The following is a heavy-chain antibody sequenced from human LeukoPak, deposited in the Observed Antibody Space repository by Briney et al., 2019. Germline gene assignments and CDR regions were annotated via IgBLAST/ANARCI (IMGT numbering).Heavy chain of an antibody. CDR3: ARGQVGRAGTFRIWAYFDH. CDR2: INHSGST. D-gene: IGHD6-19*01. CDR1: GGSFSGYY. Sequence: PSETLSLTCAVYGGSFSGYYWSCIPQPPGKGVECGGEINHSGSTNYNPSLRSRVTISVDTSKNQFSLKLSSVTAAHTAVYYCARGQVGRAGTFRIWAYFDHWGQGTLVIVSS. V-gene: IGHV4-34*01. J-gene: IGHJ4*02.